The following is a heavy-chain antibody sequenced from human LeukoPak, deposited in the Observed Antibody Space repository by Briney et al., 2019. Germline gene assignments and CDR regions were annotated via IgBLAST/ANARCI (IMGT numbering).Heavy chain of an antibody. D-gene: IGHD3-10*01. CDR3: AREFVKGFGELFDI. CDR2: IYYSGST. CDR1: GGSISSSRYY. Sequence: KSSETLSLTCTVSGGSISSSRYYWGWIRQPPGKGLEWIGYIYYSGSTNYNPSLKSRVTMSVDTSKNQFSLKLSSVTAADTAVYYCAREFVKGFGELFDIWGQGTMVTVSS. V-gene: IGHV4-61*05. J-gene: IGHJ3*02.